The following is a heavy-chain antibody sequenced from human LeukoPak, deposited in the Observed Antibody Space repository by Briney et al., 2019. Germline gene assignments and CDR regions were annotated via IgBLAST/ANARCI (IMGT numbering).Heavy chain of an antibody. V-gene: IGHV4-34*01. CDR3: ARVPSVVVIAIPNWFDP. CDR1: GVSFSGYY. D-gene: IGHD2-21*01. J-gene: IGHJ5*02. CDR2: INHSGST. Sequence: SETLSLTCAVYGVSFSGYYWSWIRQPPGKGLEWIGEINHSGSTDYNPSLKSRVTISVDTSKNQFSLKLSSVTAADTAVYYCARVPSVVVIAIPNWFDPWGQGTLVTVSS.